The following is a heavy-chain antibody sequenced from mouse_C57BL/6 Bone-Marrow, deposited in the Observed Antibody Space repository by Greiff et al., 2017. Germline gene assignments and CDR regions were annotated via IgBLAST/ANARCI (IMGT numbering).Heavy chain of an antibody. J-gene: IGHJ1*03. D-gene: IGHD1-1*01. CDR3: ARTRYYYGSSYTWYCDV. Sequence: EVQLVESGGGLVKPGGSLKLSCAASGFTFSDYGMHWVRQAPEKGLEWVAYISSGSSTIYYADTVKGRFTISRDNAKNTLFLQMTSLRSEDTAMYYCARTRYYYGSSYTWYCDVWGTGTTVTVSS. CDR1: GFTFSDYG. V-gene: IGHV5-17*01. CDR2: ISSGSSTI.